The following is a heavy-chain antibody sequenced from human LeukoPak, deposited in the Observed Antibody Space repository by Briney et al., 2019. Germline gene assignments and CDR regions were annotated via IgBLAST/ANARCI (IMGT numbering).Heavy chain of an antibody. CDR1: GFTFSSYA. Sequence: GRFLRLSCVASGFTFSSYAMHWVRQAPGKGLEWVSYISSSSSTIYYADSVKGRFTISRDNAKNSLYLQMNSLRAEDTAVYYCARDQGGGYSYGWQSFDYWGQGTLVTVSS. V-gene: IGHV3-48*04. J-gene: IGHJ4*02. CDR2: ISSSSSTI. D-gene: IGHD5-18*01. CDR3: ARDQGGGYSYGWQSFDY.